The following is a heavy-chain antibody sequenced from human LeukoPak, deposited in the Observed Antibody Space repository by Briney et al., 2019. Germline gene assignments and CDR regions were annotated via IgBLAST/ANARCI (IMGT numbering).Heavy chain of an antibody. V-gene: IGHV1-2*06. J-gene: IGHJ4*02. D-gene: IGHD1-26*01. Sequence: GASVKVSCKASGYTFTSYGISWVRQAPGQGLEWMGRIDPNTGGTTSAKNFQGRVTMTRDTSISTAYMALSGLRSDDTAVYYCASLYDIVGTTVDYWGQGTLVTVSS. CDR2: IDPNTGGT. CDR1: GYTFTSYG. CDR3: ASLYDIVGTTVDY.